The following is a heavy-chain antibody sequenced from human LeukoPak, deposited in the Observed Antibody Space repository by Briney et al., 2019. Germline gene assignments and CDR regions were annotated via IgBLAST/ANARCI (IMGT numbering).Heavy chain of an antibody. D-gene: IGHD6-13*01. J-gene: IGHJ4*02. V-gene: IGHV4-34*01. CDR1: GGSFSGYY. CDR3: ARVSSRGAAAAALVGY. CDR2: INHSGST. Sequence: SETLSLTCAVYGGSFSGYYWSWIRQPPGKGLEWIGEINHSGSTNYNPSLKSRLTISVDTSKNQFSLKLSSVTAADTAVYYCARVSSRGAAAAALVGYWGQGILVTVSS.